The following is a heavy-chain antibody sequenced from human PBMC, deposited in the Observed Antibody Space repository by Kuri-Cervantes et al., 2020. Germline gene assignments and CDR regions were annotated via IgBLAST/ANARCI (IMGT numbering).Heavy chain of an antibody. V-gene: IGHV3-33*01. CDR3: ARDGLPYYYYYYMDV. Sequence: GESLKISCAASGFTFSSYGMHWVRQAPGKGLEWVAVIWYDGSNKYYADSVKGRFTISRDNAKNSLYLQMNSLRAEDTAVYYCARDGLPYYYYYYMDVWGKGTTVTVSS. D-gene: IGHD3/OR15-3a*01. CDR2: IWYDGSNK. CDR1: GFTFSSYG. J-gene: IGHJ6*03.